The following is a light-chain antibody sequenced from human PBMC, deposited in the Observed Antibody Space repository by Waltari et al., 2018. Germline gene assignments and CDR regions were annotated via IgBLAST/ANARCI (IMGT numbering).Light chain of an antibody. CDR1: QSPVNSDGNTY. V-gene: IGKV2-30*01. CDR3: VQGTIVLT. J-gene: IGKJ3*01. Sequence: DAVMTQFPLSLPLTPGQPASISSRSSQSPVNSDGNTYLSWLQQKPGQPPRRLIYQVSNRESGVPDICSVSAAGTDFTLKIIRVGCEDVGIYYGVQGTIVLTFGPGTKLALK. CDR2: QVS.